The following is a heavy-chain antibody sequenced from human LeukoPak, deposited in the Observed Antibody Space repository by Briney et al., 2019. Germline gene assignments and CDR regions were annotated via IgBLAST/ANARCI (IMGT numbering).Heavy chain of an antibody. CDR2: IYSGGST. CDR3: ARGADFWSSPFDY. CDR1: GFTVSSNY. J-gene: IGHJ4*02. Sequence: PGGSLRLSCAASGFTVSSNYMSWVRQAPGKGLEWVSIIYSGGSTYYADSVKGRFTISRDNSKNTLYLQMSSLRAEDTAVYYCARGADFWSSPFDYWGQGTLVTVSS. D-gene: IGHD3-3*01. V-gene: IGHV3-53*01.